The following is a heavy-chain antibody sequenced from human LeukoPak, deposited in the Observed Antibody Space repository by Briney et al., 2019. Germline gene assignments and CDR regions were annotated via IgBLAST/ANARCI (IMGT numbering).Heavy chain of an antibody. CDR1: GFTFSSYS. V-gene: IGHV3-21*01. CDR3: AREDIVVVPAAISFDY. D-gene: IGHD2-2*02. J-gene: IGHJ4*02. Sequence: GGSLGLSCAASGFTFSSYSMNWVRQAPGKGLEWVSSISSSSSYIYHADSVKGRFTISRDNAKNSLYLQMNSLRAEDTAVYYCAREDIVVVPAAISFDYWGQGTLVTVSS. CDR2: ISSSSSYI.